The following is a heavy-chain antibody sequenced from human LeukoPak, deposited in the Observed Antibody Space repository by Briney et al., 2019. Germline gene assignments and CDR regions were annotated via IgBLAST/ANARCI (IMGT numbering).Heavy chain of an antibody. CDR2: IYYSGST. Sequence: SETLYLTCTVSGGSISSGDYYWSWIRQPPGKGLEWIGYIYYSGSTYYNPSLKSRVTISVDTSKNQFSLKLSSVTAADTAVYYCARGDPDYGDATIDYWGQGTLVTVSS. V-gene: IGHV4-30-4*01. CDR3: ARGDPDYGDATIDY. CDR1: GGSISSGDYY. J-gene: IGHJ4*02. D-gene: IGHD4-17*01.